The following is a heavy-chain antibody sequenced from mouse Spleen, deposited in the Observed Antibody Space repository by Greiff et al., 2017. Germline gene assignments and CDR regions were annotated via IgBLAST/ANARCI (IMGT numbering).Heavy chain of an antibody. CDR2: ITYDGSST. J-gene: IGHJ1*01. CDR1: GFTFSDYY. V-gene: IGHV5-16*01. CDR3: ARPMVATSYWYFDV. Sequence: EVQGVEPEGGLVQPGSSMKLSCTASGFTFSDYYMAWVRQVPGKGLEWIANITYDGSSTYYLDSLKSRFIISRDNAKNILYLQMSSLKSEDTATYYCARPMVATSYWYFDVWGAGTTVTVSS. D-gene: IGHD1-1*02.